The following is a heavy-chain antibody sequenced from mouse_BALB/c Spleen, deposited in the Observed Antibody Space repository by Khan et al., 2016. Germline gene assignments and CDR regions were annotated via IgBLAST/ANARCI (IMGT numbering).Heavy chain of an antibody. V-gene: IGHV5-4*02. J-gene: IGHJ4*01. Sequence: EVELVESGGGLVKPGGSLKLSCAASGFTFSDYYMHWIRQNPEKRLEWVATISDGGDYTYYPDSVKGRFTISRDNAKNNLCLQMSSLKSEDTAMYYCTRDWPCAMDYWDQGTSVTVSS. CDR1: GFTFSDYY. CDR2: ISDGGDYT. CDR3: TRDWPCAMDY.